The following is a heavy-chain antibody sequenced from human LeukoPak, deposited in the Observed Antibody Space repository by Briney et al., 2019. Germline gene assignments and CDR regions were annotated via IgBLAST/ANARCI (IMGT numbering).Heavy chain of an antibody. CDR2: ILVATGAT. D-gene: IGHD5-12*01. CDR3: ARDGRNGYEDDY. CDR1: GFTFMNSA. Sequence: SVRVSCKASGFTFMNSAVHWVRQARGQRPEWIGWILVATGATNYAQTFQDRVTLTTDVSSGTVYMDLSSLRYDDTAIYYCARDGRNGYEDDYWGQGTLVTVSS. J-gene: IGHJ4*02. V-gene: IGHV1-58*01.